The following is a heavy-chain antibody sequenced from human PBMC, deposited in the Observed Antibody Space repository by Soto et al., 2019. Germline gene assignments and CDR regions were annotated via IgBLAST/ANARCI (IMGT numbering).Heavy chain of an antibody. CDR3: ANAPSLLWCLGWSHTGGIYFDY. D-gene: IGHD3-10*01. CDR2: ISGSGGST. CDR1: GFTFSSYA. V-gene: IGHV3-23*01. J-gene: IGHJ4*02. Sequence: EVQLLESGGGLVQPGGSLRLSCAASGFTFSSYAMSWVRQAPGKGLEWVSAISGSGGSTYYADSVKGRFTISRDNSKNTRYRQMNGLRAEDTAVYYCANAPSLLWCLGWSHTGGIYFDYWGQGTLVTVSS.